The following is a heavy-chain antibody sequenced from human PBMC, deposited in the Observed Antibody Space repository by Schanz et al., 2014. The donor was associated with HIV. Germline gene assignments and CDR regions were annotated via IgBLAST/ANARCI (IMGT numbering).Heavy chain of an antibody. CDR1: GYTFTSYY. J-gene: IGHJ6*02. CDR2: INPSGGGT. D-gene: IGHD6-6*01. CDR3: AREPSFSGLDV. V-gene: IGHV1-46*01. Sequence: QVQLVQSGAEVKKPGASVKVSCKASGYTFTSYYIHWVRQAPGQGLEWMGIINPSGGGTRYAQKFQGRLTMTRDTSTSTAYMELTRLRSDDTAVYYCAREPSFSGLDVWGQGTTVIVSS.